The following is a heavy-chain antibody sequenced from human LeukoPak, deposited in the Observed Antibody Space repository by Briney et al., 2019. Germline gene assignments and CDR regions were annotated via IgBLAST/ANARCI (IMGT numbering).Heavy chain of an antibody. CDR3: ARGIPTYHDLYYFDY. V-gene: IGHV1-69*13. D-gene: IGHD3/OR15-3a*01. Sequence: GASVKVSCKASGGTFSSYAISWVRQAPGQGLEWMGGIIPIFGTANYAQKFQGRVTITADESTSTAYMELSSLRSEDTAVYYCARGIPTYHDLYYFDYWGQGTLVTVSS. J-gene: IGHJ4*02. CDR2: IIPIFGTA. CDR1: GGTFSSYA.